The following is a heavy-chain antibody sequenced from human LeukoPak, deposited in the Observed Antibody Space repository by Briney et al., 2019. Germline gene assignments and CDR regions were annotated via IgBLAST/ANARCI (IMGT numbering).Heavy chain of an antibody. CDR2: IYHSGST. CDR1: GGSISSSNW. D-gene: IGHD3-10*01. V-gene: IGHV4-4*02. CDR3: ARVPTRGSGSFYYYYGMDV. J-gene: IGHJ6*02. Sequence: SETLSLTCAVSGGSISSSNWWSWVRQPPGKGLEWIGEIYHSGSTNYNPSLKSRVTISVDKSKNQFSLKLSSVTAADTAVYYCARVPTRGSGSFYYYYGMDVWGQGTTVTVS.